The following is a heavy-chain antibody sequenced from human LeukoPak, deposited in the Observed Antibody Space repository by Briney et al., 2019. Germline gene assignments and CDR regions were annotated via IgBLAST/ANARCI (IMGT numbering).Heavy chain of an antibody. CDR3: ARHWIAARRIDY. V-gene: IGHV4-59*08. Sequence: SETLSLTCSVSGGSISTYYWSWVRQPPGKGPEWIGYIHYSGSSNYNPSLKSRVTISVDTSKNQFSLKLSSVTAADTAVYYCARHWIAARRIDYWGQGTLVTVSS. CDR1: GGSISTYY. D-gene: IGHD6-6*01. J-gene: IGHJ4*02. CDR2: IHYSGSS.